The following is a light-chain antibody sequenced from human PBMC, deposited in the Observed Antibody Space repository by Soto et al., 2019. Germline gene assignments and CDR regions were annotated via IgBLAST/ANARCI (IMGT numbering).Light chain of an antibody. V-gene: IGKV1-5*03. CDR2: KAS. CDR1: QSISSW. J-gene: IGKJ4*01. CDR3: QQYNDYPLT. Sequence: DIQMTQSPSTLSASVGDRVTITCRASQSISSWLAWYQQKPGKAPKLLMYKASNLARVVPSRFSGSGSGKDFPLTISSLQPDDSATYHCQQYNDYPLTFGGGTKVEIK.